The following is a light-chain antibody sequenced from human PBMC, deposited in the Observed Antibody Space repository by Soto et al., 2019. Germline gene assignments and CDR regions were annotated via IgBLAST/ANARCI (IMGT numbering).Light chain of an antibody. Sequence: QSALTQPASVSGSPGQSITISCTGTDSDVGCYNYVSWYKQHPGKDPKLMIYEVINRPSGVYNRFSGSKSANTAYPTISGLEAEVQADYYCRAYTSSRTLVFGGGTKLTVL. CDR1: DSDVGCYNY. J-gene: IGLJ3*02. CDR3: RAYTSSRTLV. V-gene: IGLV2-14*03. CDR2: EVI.